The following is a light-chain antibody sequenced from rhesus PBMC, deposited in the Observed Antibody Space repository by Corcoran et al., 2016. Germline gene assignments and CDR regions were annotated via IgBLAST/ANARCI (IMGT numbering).Light chain of an antibody. V-gene: IGKV1-74*01. CDR3: QHSYGTPFT. J-gene: IGKJ3*01. Sequence: DIQMTQSPSSLSASVGDRVTITCRASENVNNYSHWFQQKPGKAPKLLNFASSTLQSGFTSRFSGSGSGTDYTFTISSLQPEDVATYYCQHSYGTPFTFGPGTKLDIK. CDR2: ASS. CDR1: ENVNNY.